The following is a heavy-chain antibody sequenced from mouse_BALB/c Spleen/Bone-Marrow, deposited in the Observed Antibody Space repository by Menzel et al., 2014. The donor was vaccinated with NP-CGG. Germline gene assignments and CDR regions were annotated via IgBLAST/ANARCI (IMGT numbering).Heavy chain of an antibody. J-gene: IGHJ2*01. CDR2: ISYSGST. V-gene: IGHV3-2*02. Sequence: VQLKESGPGLVKPSQSLSLTCTVTGYSITSDYAWNWIRQFPGNELEWMGYISYSGSTSYNPSLKSRISITRDTSKNQFFLQLNSVTTEDTATYYCARGRTYFDYWGQGTPLTVSS. CDR3: ARGRTYFDY. CDR1: GYSITSDYA.